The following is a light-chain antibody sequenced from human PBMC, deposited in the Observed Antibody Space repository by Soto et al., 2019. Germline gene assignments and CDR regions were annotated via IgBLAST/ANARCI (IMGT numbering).Light chain of an antibody. CDR2: EGT. V-gene: IGLV2-23*01. Sequence: QSALTQPASVSGSPGQSINVSCTGASSDVANDKFVSWYQQHPGKAPKLMIYEGTKRPSGVSDRFSASKSGDTASLTISGLQAEDEADYYCCSYAHIDTHNYVFCSGIKVTVL. J-gene: IGLJ1*01. CDR1: SSDVANDKF. CDR3: CSYAHIDTHNYV.